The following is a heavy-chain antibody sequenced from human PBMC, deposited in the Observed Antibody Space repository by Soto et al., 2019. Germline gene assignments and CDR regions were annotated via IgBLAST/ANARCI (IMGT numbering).Heavy chain of an antibody. CDR3: ARGNSNYEPGACDI. D-gene: IGHD4-4*01. Sequence: GGSLRLSCAASGFTFSDHYMDWVRQAPGKGLEWVGRTRNKANSYTTEYAASVKGRFTISRDDSKNSLYLQMNSLKTEDTAVYYCARGNSNYEPGACDIWGQGTMVTVSS. V-gene: IGHV3-72*01. CDR1: GFTFSDHY. J-gene: IGHJ3*02. CDR2: TRNKANSYTT.